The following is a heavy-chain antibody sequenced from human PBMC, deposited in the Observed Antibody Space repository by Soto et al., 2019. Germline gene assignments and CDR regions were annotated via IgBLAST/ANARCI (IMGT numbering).Heavy chain of an antibody. D-gene: IGHD5-12*01. CDR2: IYWDDDK. CDR1: GFSLGARGVG. CDR3: AHRPYSGTWHDAYDV. V-gene: IGHV2-5*02. J-gene: IGHJ3*01. Sequence: QITLKESGPTLVKPTETLTLTCTVSGFSLGARGVGVGWIRQPPGKALEWLAIIYWDDDKRYSPSLRTTFSITKDTSKNQVVLTMTNMDPVDTATYFCAHRPYSGTWHDAYDVWGPGTMVTVSS.